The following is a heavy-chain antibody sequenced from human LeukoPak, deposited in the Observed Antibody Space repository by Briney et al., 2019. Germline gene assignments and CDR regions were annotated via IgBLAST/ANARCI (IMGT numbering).Heavy chain of an antibody. J-gene: IGHJ6*03. CDR2: ISYDGSNK. CDR1: GFTFSSYG. Sequence: GGSLRLSCAASGFTFSSYGMHWVRQAPGKGLEWVAVISYDGSNKYYADSVKGRFTISRDNAKKTLYLQMNSLRAEDTAVYYCAKEYAGSHYYYYYMGVWGKGTTVTVSS. V-gene: IGHV3-30*18. CDR3: AKEYAGSHYYYYYMGV.